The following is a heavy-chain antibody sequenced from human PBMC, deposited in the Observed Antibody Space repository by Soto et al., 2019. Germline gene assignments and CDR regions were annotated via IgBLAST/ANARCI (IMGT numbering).Heavy chain of an antibody. Sequence: SETLSLTCTVSGGSISSYYWSWIRQPPGKGLEWIGYIYYSGSTNYNPSLKSRVTISVDTSKNQFSLKLSSVTTADTAVYYCARVDYTTVVTHWGQGTLVTVSS. D-gene: IGHD4-17*01. V-gene: IGHV4-59*01. J-gene: IGHJ4*02. CDR1: GGSISSYY. CDR3: ARVDYTTVVTH. CDR2: IYYSGST.